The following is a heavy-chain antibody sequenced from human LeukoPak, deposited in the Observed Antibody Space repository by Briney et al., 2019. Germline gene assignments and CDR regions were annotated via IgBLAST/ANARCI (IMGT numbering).Heavy chain of an antibody. J-gene: IGHJ4*02. D-gene: IGHD7-27*01. CDR3: AKDGEGAAASYYFDF. Sequence: PGGSLRLSCAASGFKFSSYGMHWVRQAPGKGLEWVADSSYDGRDKYYADSVKGRFTISRDNSKNTLYLQMNSLRPEDTAVYYCAKDGEGAAASYYFDFWGQGTLVTVFS. V-gene: IGHV3-30*18. CDR2: SSYDGRDK. CDR1: GFKFSSYG.